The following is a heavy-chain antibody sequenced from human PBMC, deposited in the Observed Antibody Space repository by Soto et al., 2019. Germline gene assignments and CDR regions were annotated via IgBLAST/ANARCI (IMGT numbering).Heavy chain of an antibody. V-gene: IGHV3-48*01. J-gene: IGHJ5*02. CDR2: ISIGSSSM. CDR3: ARHPERIAQIGWFDP. Sequence: GGSLRLSCEASGFTFRNYKMNWVLQAPWKGLEWVSQISIGSSSMDYADSVKGRFTISRDNAKNSLYLQMNSLRAEDTAVYYCARHPERIAQIGWFDPWGQGTLVTVSS. CDR1: GFTFRNYK. D-gene: IGHD6-13*01.